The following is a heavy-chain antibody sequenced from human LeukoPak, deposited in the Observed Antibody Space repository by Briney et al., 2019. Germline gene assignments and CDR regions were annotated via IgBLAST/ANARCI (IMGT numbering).Heavy chain of an antibody. Sequence: PGGSLRLSCAASGFTFSSYEMNWVRQAPGKGLEWVSYISSSGSTIYYADSVKGRFTISRDNAKNSLYLQMNSLRAEDTAVYYCARGGCSSTSCYEEYNWLDPRGQGTLVTVSS. J-gene: IGHJ5*02. CDR3: ARGGCSSTSCYEEYNWLDP. CDR1: GFTFSSYE. D-gene: IGHD2-2*01. CDR2: ISSSGSTI. V-gene: IGHV3-48*03.